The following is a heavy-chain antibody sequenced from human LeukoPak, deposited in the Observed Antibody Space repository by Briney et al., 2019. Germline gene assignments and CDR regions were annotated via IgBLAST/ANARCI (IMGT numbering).Heavy chain of an antibody. CDR3: ARSDSYGYFGFDY. CDR2: INPNSGGT. Sequence: ASVKVSCKASGYTFTGYYMHLVRQAPGQGLEWMGWINPNSGGTNYAQKSQGRVTITTDESTSTAYMELSSLRSEDTAVYYCARSDSYGYFGFDYWGQGTLVTVSS. J-gene: IGHJ4*02. V-gene: IGHV1-2*02. D-gene: IGHD5-18*01. CDR1: GYTFTGYY.